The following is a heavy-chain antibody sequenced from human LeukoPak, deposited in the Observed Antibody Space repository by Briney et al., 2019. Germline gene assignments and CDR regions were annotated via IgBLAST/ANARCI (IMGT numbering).Heavy chain of an antibody. D-gene: IGHD5-18*01. J-gene: IGHJ4*02. CDR2: IYYSGST. Sequence: TSETLSLTCTVSGGSISSYYWSWIRQPPGKGQEWIGYIYYSGSTNYNPSLKSRVTISVDTSKNQFSLKLSSVTAADTAVYHCARDRYSYTPWGQGTLVTVSS. CDR3: ARDRYSYTP. CDR1: GGSISSYY. V-gene: IGHV4-59*01.